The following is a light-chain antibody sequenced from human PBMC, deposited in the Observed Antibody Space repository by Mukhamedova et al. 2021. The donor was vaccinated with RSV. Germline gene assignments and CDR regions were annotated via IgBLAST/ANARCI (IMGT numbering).Light chain of an antibody. CDR2: AAS. V-gene: IGKV1-39*01. J-gene: IGKJ3*01. Sequence: WYQRRVHGNAPKLLIYAASSLHSGVPSRFSGSGSGTDFTLTINSLQPDDFATYFCQQSYNTPVTFGPGTKVDIK. CDR3: QQSYNTPVT.